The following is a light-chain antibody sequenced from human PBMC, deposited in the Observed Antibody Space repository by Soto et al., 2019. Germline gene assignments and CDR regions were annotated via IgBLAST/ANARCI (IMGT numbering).Light chain of an antibody. CDR3: QQYGSSPWWT. J-gene: IGKJ1*01. Sequence: EIVLTQSPGPLSLSPGERATLSCRASQSVSSSYLAWYQQKPGQAPRLLIYGASSRATGIPDRFSGSGSGTDFTLTISRLEPADFAVYYCQQYGSSPWWTFGQGTKVEIK. V-gene: IGKV3-20*01. CDR1: QSVSSSY. CDR2: GAS.